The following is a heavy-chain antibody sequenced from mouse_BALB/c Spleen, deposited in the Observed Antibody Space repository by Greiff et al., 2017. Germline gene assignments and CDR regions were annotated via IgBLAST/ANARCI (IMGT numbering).Heavy chain of an antibody. CDR1: GFNIKDYY. D-gene: IGHD1-2*01. CDR3: TFITTVSYAMDY. Sequence: EVQLQESGTVLARPGASVKMSCTASGFNIKDYYMHWVKQRPEQGLEWIGWIDPENGDTEYAPKFQGKATMTADTSSNTAYLQLSSLTSEDTAVYYCTFITTVSYAMDYWGQGTSVTVSS. V-gene: IGHV14-4*02. CDR2: IDPENGDT. J-gene: IGHJ4*01.